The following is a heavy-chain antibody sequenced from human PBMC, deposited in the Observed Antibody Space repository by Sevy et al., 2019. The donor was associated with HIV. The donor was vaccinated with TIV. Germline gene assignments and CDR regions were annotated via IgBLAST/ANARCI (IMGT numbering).Heavy chain of an antibody. Sequence: GGSLRVSCAVSGFTFNTYNMNWVRQAPGKGLEWVSYISYTSTTIYYADSVRGRFTISRDNAKNTLYLKMNSLRDEDTAVYYCASSDATSRFGYYYFAMDFWGQGTSVTVSS. D-gene: IGHD3-22*01. V-gene: IGHV3-48*02. CDR3: ASSDATSRFGYYYFAMDF. CDR2: ISYTSTTI. CDR1: GFTFNTYN. J-gene: IGHJ6*02.